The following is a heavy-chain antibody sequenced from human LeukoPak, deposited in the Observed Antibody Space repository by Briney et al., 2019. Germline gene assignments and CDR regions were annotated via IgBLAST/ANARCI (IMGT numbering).Heavy chain of an antibody. Sequence: SETLSLTCTVSGCTISSYYWSWIRQPPGKGLEWIGYIYYSGSTNYNPSLKSRVTISVDTSKNQFSLKLSSVTAADTAVYYCARDYAVAGTGWFDPWGQGTLVTVSS. CDR3: ARDYAVAGTGWFDP. J-gene: IGHJ5*02. CDR1: GCTISSYY. D-gene: IGHD6-19*01. V-gene: IGHV4-59*01. CDR2: IYYSGST.